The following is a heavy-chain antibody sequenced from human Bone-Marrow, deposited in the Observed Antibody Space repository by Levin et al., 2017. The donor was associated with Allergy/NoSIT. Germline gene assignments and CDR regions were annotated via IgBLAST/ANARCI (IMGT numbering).Heavy chain of an antibody. CDR3: VRRGFGELLYY. D-gene: IGHD3-10*01. V-gene: IGHV4-39*01. Sequence: SQTLSLTCTVSGGSISSSSYYWGWIRQPPGKGLEWIGSIYYSGSTYYNPSLKSRVTISVDTSKNQFSLKLSSVTAADTAVYYCVRRGFGELLYYWGQGTLVTVSS. J-gene: IGHJ4*02. CDR1: GGSISSSSYY. CDR2: IYYSGST.